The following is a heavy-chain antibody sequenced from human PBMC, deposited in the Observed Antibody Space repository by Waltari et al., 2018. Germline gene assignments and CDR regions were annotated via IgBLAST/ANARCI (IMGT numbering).Heavy chain of an antibody. CDR1: GDTFSSYF. CDR3: TRDKLDYYNGMDV. CDR2: INPSDGGT. Sequence: QVPLVQSGAAVKKPGASVKVSCRTSGDTFSSYFLFWVRQAPGQGLEWMGIINPSDGGTNYPQKFQDRVTMTRDTSTSTVYMELRSLRSEDTAVYYCTRDKLDYYNGMDVWGQGTTVTVSS. J-gene: IGHJ6*02. V-gene: IGHV1-46*03. D-gene: IGHD3-3*02.